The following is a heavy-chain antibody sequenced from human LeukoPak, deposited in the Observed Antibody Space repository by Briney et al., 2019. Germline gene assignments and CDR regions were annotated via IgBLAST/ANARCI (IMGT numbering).Heavy chain of an antibody. CDR2: IHQDGTEK. Sequence: GGSLRLSCAASGFTFSSYWMSWVRQLPGKGLEWVANIHQDGTEKYYVDSVKGRFTISRDNAKNSLDLQMNSLRVEDTGIYYCVKVAKYYYGSETYYFFEHWGQGTPVTASS. V-gene: IGHV3-7*01. D-gene: IGHD3-10*01. CDR1: GFTFSSYW. J-gene: IGHJ4*02. CDR3: VKVAKYYYGSETYYFFEH.